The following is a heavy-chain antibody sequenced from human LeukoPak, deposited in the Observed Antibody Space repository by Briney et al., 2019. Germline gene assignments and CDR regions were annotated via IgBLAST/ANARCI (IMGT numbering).Heavy chain of an antibody. V-gene: IGHV3-23*01. CDR3: AKERLAAAGNWFDP. J-gene: IGHJ5*02. Sequence: PGGSLRLSCAASGFTVSSNYMSWVRQAPGKGLEWVSAISGSGGSTYYADSVKGRFTISRDNSKNTLYLQMNSLRAEDPAVYYCAKERLAAAGNWFDPWGQGTLVTVSS. CDR2: ISGSGGST. D-gene: IGHD6-13*01. CDR1: GFTVSSNY.